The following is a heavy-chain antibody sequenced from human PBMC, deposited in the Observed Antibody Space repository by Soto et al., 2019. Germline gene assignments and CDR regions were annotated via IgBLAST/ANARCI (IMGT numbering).Heavy chain of an antibody. V-gene: IGHV3-23*01. CDR3: AKSLSIFGVIMDC. CDR1: GFTFSSYT. Sequence: PGGSLRLSCAASGFTFSSYTMSWVRQAPGKGLEWVTSITGSGGSTYYADSVRGRLAISRDNSKNTLYLQMNSLRAEDTAVYYCAKSLSIFGVIMDCWGQGTLVTVSS. J-gene: IGHJ4*02. CDR2: ITGSGGST. D-gene: IGHD3-3*01.